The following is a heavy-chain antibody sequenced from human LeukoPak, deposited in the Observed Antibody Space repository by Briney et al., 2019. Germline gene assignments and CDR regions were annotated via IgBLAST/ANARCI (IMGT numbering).Heavy chain of an antibody. J-gene: IGHJ4*02. D-gene: IGHD5-18*01. V-gene: IGHV5-51*01. CDR3: ARSGYSYGPLDY. Sequence: GESLKISCQASGSGFSSFWLGWVRQLPGKGRKWMGIIHPGDSGTRYSPSFQGQVTISADKSLSTAYLQWSSLKPSDTAMYYCARSGYSYGPLDYWGQGTLVTVSS. CDR2: IHPGDSGT. CDR1: GSGFSSFW.